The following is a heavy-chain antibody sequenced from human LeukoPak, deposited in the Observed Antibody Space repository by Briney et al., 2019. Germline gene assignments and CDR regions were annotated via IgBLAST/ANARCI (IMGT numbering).Heavy chain of an antibody. V-gene: IGHV3-11*05. CDR3: ARAGGNGTTVFVKGYYFDY. CDR1: GFTFSDYY. CDR2: ISSSSSYT. Sequence: GGSLRLSCAASGFTFSDYYMSWIRQAPGKGLEWVSYISSSSSYTNYADSVKGRFTISRDNAKNSLYLQMSSLRAEDTAVYYCARAGGNGTTVFVKGYYFDYWGQGTLVTVSS. J-gene: IGHJ4*02. D-gene: IGHD4-17*01.